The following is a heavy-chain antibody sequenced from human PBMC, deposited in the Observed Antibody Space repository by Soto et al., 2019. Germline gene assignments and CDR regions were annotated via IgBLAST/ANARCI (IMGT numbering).Heavy chain of an antibody. Sequence: PSETLSLTCTVSVGSVSSSSYYWSWIRQPPGKGLEWIGYIYYSGSTRYSPSLKSRVTLSIDTPKNQFSLRLSSVTAADTAVYYCARTGYCSGDSCYPNWFDPWGQGTLVTVSS. D-gene: IGHD2-15*01. CDR2: IYYSGST. J-gene: IGHJ5*02. CDR1: VGSVSSSSYY. CDR3: ARTGYCSGDSCYPNWFDP. V-gene: IGHV4-61*01.